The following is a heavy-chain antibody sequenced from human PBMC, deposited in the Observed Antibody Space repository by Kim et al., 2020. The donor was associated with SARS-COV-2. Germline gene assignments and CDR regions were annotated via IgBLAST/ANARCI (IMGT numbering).Heavy chain of an antibody. J-gene: IGHJ4*02. D-gene: IGHD6-13*01. CDR2: IIPIFATT. Sequence: SVKVSCKASGGTFSSYAISWVRQAPGQGLEWMGGIIPIFATTHYAQKFQGRVTITADESTRTAYLELSSLRSDDTALYYCARGGIAAAGTESPYWGQGTLVTVSS. V-gene: IGHV1-69*13. CDR3: ARGGIAAAGTESPY. CDR1: GGTFSSYA.